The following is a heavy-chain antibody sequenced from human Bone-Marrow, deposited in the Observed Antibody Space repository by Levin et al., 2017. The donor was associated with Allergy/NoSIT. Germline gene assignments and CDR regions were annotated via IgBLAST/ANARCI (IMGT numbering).Heavy chain of an antibody. CDR3: ARDIPGSGLTVYYFDY. Sequence: PGGSLRLSCTVSGGSISSYYWSWIRQPAGKGLEWIGRIYTSGSTNYNPSLKSRVTMSVDTSKNQFSLKLSTVTAADTAVYYCARDIPGSGLTVYYFDYWGQGTLVTVSS. D-gene: IGHD2-15*01. J-gene: IGHJ4*02. V-gene: IGHV4-4*07. CDR2: IYTSGST. CDR1: GGSISSYY.